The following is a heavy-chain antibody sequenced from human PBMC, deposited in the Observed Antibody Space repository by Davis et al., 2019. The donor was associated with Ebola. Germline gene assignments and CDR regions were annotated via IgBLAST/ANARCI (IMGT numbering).Heavy chain of an antibody. CDR1: GYTFTGYY. J-gene: IGHJ4*02. CDR2: INPNSGGT. CDR3: ARDPLGYTDDTDY. V-gene: IGHV1-2*06. D-gene: IGHD2-2*02. Sequence: APVKVSCKASGYTFTGYYMHWVRQAPGQGLEWMGRINPNSGGTNYAQKFQGRVTMTRDTSISTAYMELSRLRSDDTAVYYCARDPLGYTDDTDYWGQGTLVTVSS.